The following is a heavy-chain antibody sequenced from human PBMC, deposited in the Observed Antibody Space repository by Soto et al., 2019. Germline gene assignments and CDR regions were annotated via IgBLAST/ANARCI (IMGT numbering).Heavy chain of an antibody. CDR1: GGSISNYF. D-gene: IGHD3-3*01. J-gene: IGHJ4*02. Sequence: SETLSLTCTVSGGSISNYFCNWIRQPAGKGLEWIGRIDNSGSTNYNPSLKSRITMSADTSRNQFSLKLNSVTAADTAVYYCARGGQDFWSGPFDYWGQGALVTVYS. CDR2: IDNSGST. CDR3: ARGGQDFWSGPFDY. V-gene: IGHV4-4*07.